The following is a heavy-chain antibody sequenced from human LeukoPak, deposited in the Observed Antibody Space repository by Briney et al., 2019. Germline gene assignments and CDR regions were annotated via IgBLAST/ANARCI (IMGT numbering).Heavy chain of an antibody. Sequence: ASVKVSCKSSGYTFTSYGIIWVRQAPGQGLEWMGWISAYNGNTNYAQKLQGRVTMTTDTSTSTAYMELRSLRSDDTAVYYCARDHTQTAGEENWFDPWGQGILVTVSS. CDR1: GYTFTSYG. J-gene: IGHJ5*02. CDR3: ARDHTQTAGEENWFDP. D-gene: IGHD3-10*01. V-gene: IGHV1-18*01. CDR2: ISAYNGNT.